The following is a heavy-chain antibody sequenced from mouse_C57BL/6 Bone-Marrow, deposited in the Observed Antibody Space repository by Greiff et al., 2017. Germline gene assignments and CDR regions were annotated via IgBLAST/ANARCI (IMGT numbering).Heavy chain of an antibody. Sequence: EVQLVESGGGLVQPGGSLSLSCAASGFTFTDYYMSWVRQPPGKALEWLGFIRNKANGYTTAYSASVKGRFTISRDNYQSILYLQMNALRAEDSATYYCARYPLYYYGSRYYFDYWGQGTTLTVSS. D-gene: IGHD1-1*01. J-gene: IGHJ2*01. CDR2: IRNKANGYTT. CDR3: ARYPLYYYGSRYYFDY. V-gene: IGHV7-3*01. CDR1: GFTFTDYY.